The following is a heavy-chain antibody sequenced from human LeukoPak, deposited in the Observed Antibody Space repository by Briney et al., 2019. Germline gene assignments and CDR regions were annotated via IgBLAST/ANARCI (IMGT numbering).Heavy chain of an antibody. V-gene: IGHV4-39*01. CDR2: IYYSGIT. J-gene: IGHJ4*02. D-gene: IGHD5/OR15-5a*01. CDR1: GVSISNSNSF. CDR3: ARRVYGTSQYY. Sequence: PSETLSLTCTVSGVSISNSNSFWAWIRQPPGKGLEWIGTIYYSGITHYSPSLKSRVTISVDMSKNQFSLKLSSVTATDTALYYCARRVYGTSQYYWGQGTLVTVSS.